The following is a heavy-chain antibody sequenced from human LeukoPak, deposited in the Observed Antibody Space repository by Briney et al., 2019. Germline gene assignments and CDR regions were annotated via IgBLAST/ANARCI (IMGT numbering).Heavy chain of an antibody. CDR2: IYCNGNS. D-gene: IGHD5-24*01. V-gene: IGHV4-59*01. CDR1: TDSFNDYY. Sequence: PSETLSLRCSVFTDSFNDYYWNWVRQPPGKGLEWIGYIYCNGNSNYNPSLKSRVTISVDTSKNELSLKLTSVTAADTAIYFCARDGGLQSHFDYWGQGTLVTVSS. J-gene: IGHJ4*02. CDR3: ARDGGLQSHFDY.